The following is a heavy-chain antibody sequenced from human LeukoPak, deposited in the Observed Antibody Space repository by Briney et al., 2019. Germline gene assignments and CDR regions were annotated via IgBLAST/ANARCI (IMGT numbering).Heavy chain of an antibody. CDR3: ARVISSSWVWFDP. D-gene: IGHD6-13*01. V-gene: IGHV1-3*01. CDR1: GYTFTSYA. CDR2: INAGNGNT. J-gene: IGHJ5*02. Sequence: ASVKVSCTASGYTFTSYAMHWVRQAPGQRLEWMGWINAGNGNTKYSQKFQGRVTITRDTSASTAYMELSSLRSEDTAVYYCARVISSSWVWFDPWGQGTLVTVSS.